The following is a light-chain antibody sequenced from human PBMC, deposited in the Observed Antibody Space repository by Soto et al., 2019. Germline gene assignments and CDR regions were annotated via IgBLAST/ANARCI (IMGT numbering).Light chain of an antibody. CDR2: DVS. Sequence: QSALTQPASVSGSPGQSITISCTGTSSDIGDSNYVSWYRQHPGKAPKLVIYDVSNRPSGVSNRFSGSKSANTASLTISGLQAGDEADYYCSSFRSSSTSYVFGTGTKVTVL. CDR1: SSDIGDSNY. V-gene: IGLV2-14*03. CDR3: SSFRSSSTSYV. J-gene: IGLJ1*01.